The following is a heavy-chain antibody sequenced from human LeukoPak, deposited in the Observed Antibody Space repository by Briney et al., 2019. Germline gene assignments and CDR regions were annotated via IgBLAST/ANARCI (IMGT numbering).Heavy chain of an antibody. J-gene: IGHJ3*02. D-gene: IGHD3-16*01. Sequence: GGSLRLSCAASGFTFSSYAMHWVRQAPGKGLEWVAVISYDGSNKYYADSVKGRFTISRDNSKNTLYLQMNSLRAEDTAVYYCAGQMMDGGAFDIWGQGTMVTVSS. CDR2: ISYDGSNK. CDR1: GFTFSSYA. CDR3: AGQMMDGGAFDI. V-gene: IGHV3-30-3*01.